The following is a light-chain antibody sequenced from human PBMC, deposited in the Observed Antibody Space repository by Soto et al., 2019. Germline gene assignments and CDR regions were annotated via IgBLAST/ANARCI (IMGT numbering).Light chain of an antibody. J-gene: IGKJ2*01. CDR2: DAS. CDR3: QQRSNWLGT. Sequence: EIVLTQSPATLSLSPGERATLSCRASQSFSSYLAWYQQKPGQAPRLLIYDASNRATGIPARFSGSGSWTDFTLTISSLEPEDFAVYYCQQRSNWLGTFGQGTKLEIK. V-gene: IGKV3-11*01. CDR1: QSFSSY.